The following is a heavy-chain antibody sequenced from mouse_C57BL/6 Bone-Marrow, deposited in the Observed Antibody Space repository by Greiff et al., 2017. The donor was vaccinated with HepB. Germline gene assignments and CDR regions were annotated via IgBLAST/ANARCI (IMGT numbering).Heavy chain of an antibody. CDR2: IRSKSNNYAT. D-gene: IGHD2-4*01. CDR3: VRDYDYFDY. CDR1: GFSFNTYA. Sequence: DVHLVESGGGLVQPKGSLKLSCAASGFSFNTYAMNWVRQAPGKGLEWVARIRSKSNNYATYYADSVKDRFTISRDDSESMLYLQMNNLKTEDTAMYYCVRDYDYFDYWGQGTTLTVSS. V-gene: IGHV10-1*01. J-gene: IGHJ2*01.